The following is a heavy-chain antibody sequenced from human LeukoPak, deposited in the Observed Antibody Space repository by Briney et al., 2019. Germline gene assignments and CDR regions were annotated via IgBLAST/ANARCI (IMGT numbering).Heavy chain of an antibody. D-gene: IGHD3-22*01. CDR2: IIPIFGTA. J-gene: IGHJ3*02. CDR3: ARGFSYDSRDAFDI. CDR1: VGTFSSYA. Sequence: SVKVSCKASVGTFSSYAISWVRQAPGQGLEWMGRIIPIFGTANYAQKLQGRVTITTDESTSTAYMELSNLRSEDTAVYYCARGFSYDSRDAFDIWGQGTMATVSS. V-gene: IGHV1-69*05.